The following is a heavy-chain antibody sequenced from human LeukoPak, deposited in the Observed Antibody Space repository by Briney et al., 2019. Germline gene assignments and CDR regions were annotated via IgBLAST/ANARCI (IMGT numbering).Heavy chain of an antibody. CDR2: ISHSGST. J-gene: IGHJ4*02. CDR1: GFTFSSYA. V-gene: IGHV4-34*01. D-gene: IGHD5-12*01. CDR3: ARVSSGDGYNPGYYFDY. Sequence: GSLRLSCAASGFTFSSYAMSWIRQPPGKGLEWIGEISHSGSTNYNPSLKSRVTISVDTPKNQFSLKLSSVTAADTAVYYCARVSSGDGYNPGYYFDYWGQGTLSPSPQ.